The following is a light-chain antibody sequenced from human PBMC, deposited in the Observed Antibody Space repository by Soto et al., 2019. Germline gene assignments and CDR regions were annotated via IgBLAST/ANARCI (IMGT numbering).Light chain of an antibody. Sequence: DIQMTQSPSSVSASVGDRVTITCRASQDVSTWVAWYQRRPGKAPKLLMYATSTLQSGVPSRFSGSGSGTDITLTISSLQPEDSAIYFCQQAYTLPWTFGQGTKVEI. J-gene: IGKJ1*01. CDR3: QQAYTLPWT. CDR1: QDVSTW. V-gene: IGKV1-12*01. CDR2: ATS.